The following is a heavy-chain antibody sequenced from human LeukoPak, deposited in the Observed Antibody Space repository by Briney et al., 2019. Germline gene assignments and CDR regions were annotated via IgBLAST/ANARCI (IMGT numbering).Heavy chain of an antibody. D-gene: IGHD5-12*01. Sequence: SETLSLTCTVSGGSISSGSYYWNWIRQPAGKGLEWIGRIYTSGSTNYNPSLKSRITISVDTSKNQFSLKLSSVTAADTAVYYCARHPRRGEATIITKRTNDYWGQGTLVTVSS. CDR1: GGSISSGSYY. J-gene: IGHJ4*02. CDR3: ARHPRRGEATIITKRTNDY. V-gene: IGHV4-61*02. CDR2: IYTSGST.